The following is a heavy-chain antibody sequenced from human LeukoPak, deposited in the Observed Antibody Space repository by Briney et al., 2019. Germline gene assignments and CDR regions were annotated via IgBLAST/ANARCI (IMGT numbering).Heavy chain of an antibody. CDR1: GFTFSDYY. D-gene: IGHD3-22*01. Sequence: GGSLRLSCAASGFTFSDYYMSWIRQAPGKGLEWVSYISSSGSTIYYADSVKGRFTISRDNAKNSLYLQMNSLRAEDTAVYYCARSYYYDSSGYYYGYWGQGTLVTVSS. CDR2: ISSSGSTI. V-gene: IGHV3-11*04. CDR3: ARSYYYDSSGYYYGY. J-gene: IGHJ4*02.